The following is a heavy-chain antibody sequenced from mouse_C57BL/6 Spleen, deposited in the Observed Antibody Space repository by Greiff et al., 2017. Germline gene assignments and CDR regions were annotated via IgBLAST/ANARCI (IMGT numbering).Heavy chain of an antibody. CDR3: ARGFITTVVATKDFDV. Sequence: VKLQQPGAELVMPRASVKLSCKASGYTFTSYWMHWVKQRPGQGLEWIGEIDPSDSYTNYNQKFKGKSTLTVDKSSSTAYMQLSSLTSEDSAVYYCARGFITTVVATKDFDVWGTGTTVTVSS. CDR2: IDPSDSYT. CDR1: GYTFTSYW. D-gene: IGHD1-1*01. V-gene: IGHV1-69*01. J-gene: IGHJ1*03.